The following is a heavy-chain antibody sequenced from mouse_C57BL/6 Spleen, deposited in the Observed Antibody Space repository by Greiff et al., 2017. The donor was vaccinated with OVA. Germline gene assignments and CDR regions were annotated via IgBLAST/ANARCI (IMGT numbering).Heavy chain of an antibody. Sequence: EVMLVESGGGLVKPGGSLKLSCAASGFTFSDYGMHWVRQAPEKGLEWVAYISSGSSTIYYADTVKGRFTISRDNAKNTLFLQMTSLRSEDTAMYYCARHYYDYDGFAYWGQGTLVTVSA. J-gene: IGHJ3*01. D-gene: IGHD2-4*01. CDR1: GFTFSDYG. CDR3: ARHYYDYDGFAY. V-gene: IGHV5-17*01. CDR2: ISSGSSTI.